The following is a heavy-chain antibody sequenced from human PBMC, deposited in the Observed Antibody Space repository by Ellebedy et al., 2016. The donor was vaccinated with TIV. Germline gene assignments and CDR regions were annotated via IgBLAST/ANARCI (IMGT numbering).Heavy chain of an antibody. CDR2: ISYDGSNK. V-gene: IGHV3-30*03. Sequence: GGSLRLSCAASGFTFSSYGMHWVRQAPGKGLEWVAVISYDGSNKYYADSVKGRFTISRDNSKTTQYLQMNTLRADDTAVYYCAINLPGGYYDYWGQGTLVAVSS. J-gene: IGHJ4*02. CDR3: AINLPGGYYDY. CDR1: GFTFSSYG. D-gene: IGHD3-22*01.